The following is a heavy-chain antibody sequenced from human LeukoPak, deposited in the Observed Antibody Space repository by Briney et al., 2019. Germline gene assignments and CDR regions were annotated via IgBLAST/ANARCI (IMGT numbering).Heavy chain of an antibody. CDR3: ANNWSRYYFDY. V-gene: IGHV3-23*01. D-gene: IGHD1-20*01. Sequence: GGSLRLSCAASGFTFSSYAMSWVRQAPGKGLEWVSTISGSGGTTYYADSVKGRFTISRDNSENTLYLQMNSLRAEDTAVYYCANNWSRYYFDYWGQGTLVTVSS. J-gene: IGHJ4*02. CDR2: ISGSGGTT. CDR1: GFTFSSYA.